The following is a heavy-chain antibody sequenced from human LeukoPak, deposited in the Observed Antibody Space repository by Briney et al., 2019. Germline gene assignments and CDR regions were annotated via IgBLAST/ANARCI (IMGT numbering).Heavy chain of an antibody. J-gene: IGHJ4*02. CDR3: ARGYYGSGSYLDY. Sequence: PSETLSLTSSVYGGSFSGYYWSWIRQPPGKGLEWIGEINHSGSTNYNPSLKSRVTISVDTSKNQFSLKLSSVTAADTAVYYCARGYYGSGSYLDYWGQGTLVTVSS. CDR1: GGSFSGYY. CDR2: INHSGST. D-gene: IGHD3-10*01. V-gene: IGHV4-34*01.